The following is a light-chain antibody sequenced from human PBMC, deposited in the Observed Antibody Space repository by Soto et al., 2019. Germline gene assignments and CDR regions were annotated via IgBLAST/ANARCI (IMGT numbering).Light chain of an antibody. V-gene: IGLV2-14*01. CDR3: SSYSSTNFYV. J-gene: IGLJ1*01. Sequence: QSVLAQPASVSGSPGQSITISCTGSFSDIAVFNYVSWYQQYPGRAPKLLIYQVTSRASGVSHRFSGSKSGNTASLTISGLQPEDEAEYYCSSYSSTNFYVFGTGTKVTVL. CDR2: QVT. CDR1: FSDIAVFNY.